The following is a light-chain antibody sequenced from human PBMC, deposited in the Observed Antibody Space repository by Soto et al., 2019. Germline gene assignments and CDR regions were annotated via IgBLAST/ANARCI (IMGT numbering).Light chain of an antibody. J-gene: IGKJ5*01. Sequence: EIVLTQSPATLSLSPLERDTLXCRTSQSVTNHLAWYQQKPGQTPRLLIYDASNRAAGVPARFSGSGSGADFTLTISSLEPEDSAVYYCQQRYNWPPITFGQGTRLEI. CDR3: QQRYNWPPIT. V-gene: IGKV3-11*01. CDR1: QSVTNH. CDR2: DAS.